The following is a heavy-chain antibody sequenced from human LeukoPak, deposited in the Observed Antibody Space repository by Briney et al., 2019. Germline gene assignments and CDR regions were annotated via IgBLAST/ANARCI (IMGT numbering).Heavy chain of an antibody. J-gene: IGHJ5*02. CDR1: GGSFSNYY. V-gene: IGHV4-34*01. D-gene: IGHD6-13*01. CDR2: INHSGST. CDR3: ARGLAAAGTGGFDP. Sequence: SETLSLTCAVYGGSFSNYYRTWIRQPPGKGLEWIGEINHSGSTNYNPSLKSRVTISVDTSKNQFSLNLSSVTAADTAVYYCARGLAAAGTGGFDPWGQGTLVTVSS.